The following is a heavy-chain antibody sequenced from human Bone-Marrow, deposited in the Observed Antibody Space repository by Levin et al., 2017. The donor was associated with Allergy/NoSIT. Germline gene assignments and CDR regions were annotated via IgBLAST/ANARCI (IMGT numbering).Heavy chain of an antibody. J-gene: IGHJ5*02. CDR1: GFTFSTHE. V-gene: IGHV3-48*03. Sequence: SGGSLRLSCAASGFTFSTHEMNWVRQAPGKGLEWVSFISTGGNTRYYADSVKGRFTISADNANNSLFLQMSNLRAEDTAVYYCARSGDNAGSGTYHDSWGQGTLVTVSS. D-gene: IGHD3-10*01. CDR2: ISTGGNTR. CDR3: ARSGDNAGSGTYHDS.